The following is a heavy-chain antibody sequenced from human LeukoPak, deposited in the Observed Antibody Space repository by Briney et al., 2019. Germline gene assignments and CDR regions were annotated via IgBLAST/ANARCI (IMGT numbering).Heavy chain of an antibody. J-gene: IGHJ4*02. CDR2: ITLTGSRT. D-gene: IGHD1-1*01. CDR3: AKGKAEAYPYNFDN. CDR1: GFSFSNYA. Sequence: TGGSRRLSCAASGFSFSNYAMSWVRQAPGKGLEWVATITLTGSRTYFPDSVKGRFTLSRDNSKSMLYLQMNSLRAEDTALYYCAKGKAEAYPYNFDNWGQGILVTVSS. V-gene: IGHV3-23*01.